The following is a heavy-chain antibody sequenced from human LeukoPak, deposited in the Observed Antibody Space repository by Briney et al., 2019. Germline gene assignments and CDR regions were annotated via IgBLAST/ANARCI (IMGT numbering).Heavy chain of an antibody. D-gene: IGHD6-13*01. CDR3: ARSGGYSIAAAAIDY. CDR1: GYSISSGYY. CDR2: IYHSGST. J-gene: IGHJ4*02. V-gene: IGHV4-38-2*02. Sequence: SETLSLTCTVSGYSISSGYYWGWIRQPPGKGLEWIGSIYHSGSTYYNPSLKSRVTISVDTSKNQFSLKLSSVTAADTAVYYCARSGGYSIAAAAIDYWGQGTLVTVSS.